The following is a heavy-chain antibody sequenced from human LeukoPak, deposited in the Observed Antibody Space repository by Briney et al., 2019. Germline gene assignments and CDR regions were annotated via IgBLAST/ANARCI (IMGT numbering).Heavy chain of an antibody. CDR3: ARQHMVRGQKGFDY. CDR2: IYPGDSDT. CDR1: GYSFTSYW. J-gene: IGHJ4*02. Sequence: GESLKIYCMGSGYSFTSYWIGWVRQMPGKGLEWMGIIYPGDSDTRYSPSFQGQATISADKSIRTAYLQWSSLKASDTAMYYCARQHMVRGQKGFDYWGQGTLVTVSS. D-gene: IGHD3-10*01. V-gene: IGHV5-51*01.